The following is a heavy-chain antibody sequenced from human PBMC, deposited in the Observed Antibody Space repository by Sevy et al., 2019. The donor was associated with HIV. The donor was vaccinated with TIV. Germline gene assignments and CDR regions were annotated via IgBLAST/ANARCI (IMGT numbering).Heavy chain of an antibody. CDR2: IYWDDDK. J-gene: IGHJ5*02. CDR3: AHRRRSWSSSSRWFDP. D-gene: IGHD6-6*01. CDR1: GFSLSTSGVG. V-gene: IGHV2-5*02. Sequence: SGPTLVNPTQTLTLTCTFSGFSLSTSGVGVGWIRQPPGKALEWLALIYWDDDKRYSPSLKSRLTITKDTSKNQVVLTMTYMDPVDTATYYCAHRRRSWSSSSRWFDPWGQGTLVTVSS.